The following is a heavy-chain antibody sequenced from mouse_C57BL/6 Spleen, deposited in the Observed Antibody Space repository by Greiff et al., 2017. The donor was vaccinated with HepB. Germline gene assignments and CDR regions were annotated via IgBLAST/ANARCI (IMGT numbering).Heavy chain of an antibody. Sequence: EVQRVESGEGLVKPGGSLKLSCAASGFTFSSYAMSWVRQTPEKRLEWVAYISSGGDYIYYADTVKGRFTISRDNARNTLYLQMSSLKSEDTAMYYCTREGELVPRGWFAYWGQGTLVTVSA. J-gene: IGHJ3*01. CDR3: TREGELVPRGWFAY. V-gene: IGHV5-9-1*02. D-gene: IGHD5-1*01. CDR2: ISSGGDYI. CDR1: GFTFSSYA.